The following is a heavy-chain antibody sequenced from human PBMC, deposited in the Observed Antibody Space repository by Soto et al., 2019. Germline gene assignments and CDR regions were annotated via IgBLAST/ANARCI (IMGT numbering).Heavy chain of an antibody. Sequence: SETLSLTCAISGDSVSSNSAAWNWIRQSPSRGLEWLGRTYYRSRWYNDYAVSVKSRITVNPDTSKNQFSLQLNSVTPEDAAVYYCARIVGDMPDSWGQGTQVTVSS. D-gene: IGHD1-26*01. V-gene: IGHV6-1*01. CDR1: GDSVSSNSAA. CDR3: ARIVGDMPDS. CDR2: TYYRSRWYN. J-gene: IGHJ4*02.